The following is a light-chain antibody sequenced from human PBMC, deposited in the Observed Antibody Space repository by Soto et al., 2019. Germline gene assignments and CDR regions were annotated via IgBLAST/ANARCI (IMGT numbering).Light chain of an antibody. J-gene: IGLJ1*01. CDR3: TLYTSTSTPYV. Sequence: QCALTQPASGSGSPGQSITISLAGTSSDVGRYTYVSWYQQHPGKAPKLIIYDVYNRPSGVSTRFSGSKSGNTASLTISGLQAEDEADYYCTLYTSTSTPYVFGGGTKVTV. CDR1: SSDVGRYTY. CDR2: DVY. V-gene: IGLV2-14*01.